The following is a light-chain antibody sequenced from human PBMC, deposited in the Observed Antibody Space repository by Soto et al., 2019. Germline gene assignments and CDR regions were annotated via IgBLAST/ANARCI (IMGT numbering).Light chain of an antibody. CDR3: RQALQTPSN. Sequence: DIVMTQSPLSLPVTPGEPASISCRTSQSLLHSNGYNYLDWYLQKPGQAPQLLIYLGSNRASGVSDRFSGIGAGTEFTLKISRVEEEDVGVYYCRQALQTPSNFGQGTKLEIK. CDR1: QSLLHSNGYNY. CDR2: LGS. J-gene: IGKJ2*01. V-gene: IGKV2-28*01.